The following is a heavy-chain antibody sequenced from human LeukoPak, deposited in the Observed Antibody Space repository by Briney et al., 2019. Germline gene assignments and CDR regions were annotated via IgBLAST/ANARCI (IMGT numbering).Heavy chain of an antibody. V-gene: IGHV1-18*01. Sequence: ASVKVSCKASGYTFTSYGISWVRQAPGQGLEWMGWISAYNGNTNYAQKLQGRVTMTTDTSTSTAYMELRSLRSDDTAVYYCARDRHFDCSRTSCYYGLAYWGQGTLVTVSS. D-gene: IGHD2-2*01. CDR1: GYTFTSYG. CDR3: ARDRHFDCSRTSCYYGLAY. CDR2: ISAYNGNT. J-gene: IGHJ4*02.